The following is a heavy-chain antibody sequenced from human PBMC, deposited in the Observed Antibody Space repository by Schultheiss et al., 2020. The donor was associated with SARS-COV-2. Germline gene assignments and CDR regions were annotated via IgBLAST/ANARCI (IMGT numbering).Heavy chain of an antibody. V-gene: IGHV3-30*01. CDR2: ISYDGSNK. CDR3: ARDHPEIFGGHYGMDV. J-gene: IGHJ6*02. D-gene: IGHD3-3*01. Sequence: GGSLRLSCAASGFTFSSYAMSGVRQAPGKGLEWVAVISYDGSNKYYADSVKGRFTISRDNSKNTLYLQMNSLRVEDTAVYYCARDHPEIFGGHYGMDVWGQGTTVTVSS. CDR1: GFTFSSYA.